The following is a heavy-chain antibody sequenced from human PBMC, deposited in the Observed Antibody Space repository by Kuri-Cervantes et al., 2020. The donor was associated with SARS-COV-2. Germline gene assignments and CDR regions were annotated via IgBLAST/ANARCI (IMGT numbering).Heavy chain of an antibody. Sequence: LSLTCVASGFNFSTTDMHWVRQAPGKGLEWVTFISYDGKNKKCVASGKGRFTISRDNSQNTLHLQMKSLRDEDTAIYYCAKDRAGVHDFWGQGTLVTVSS. D-gene: IGHD2-21*01. CDR3: AKDRAGVHDF. CDR2: ISYDGKNK. V-gene: IGHV3-30*18. CDR1: GFNFSTTD. J-gene: IGHJ4*02.